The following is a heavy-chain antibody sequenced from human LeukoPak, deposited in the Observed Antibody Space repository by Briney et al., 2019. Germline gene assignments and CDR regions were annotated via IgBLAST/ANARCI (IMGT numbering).Heavy chain of an antibody. CDR1: GDSISSGNYY. J-gene: IGHJ4*02. V-gene: IGHV4-61*02. CDR3: ARDILGPSGY. CDR2: FYTSGST. D-gene: IGHD3/OR15-3a*01. Sequence: PSETLSLTFTVSGDSISSGNYYWSWIRQPAGKGLEWIGRFYTSGSTNYNPSLESRVTISVDTSKNQFSLKLSSVTAADTAVYYCARDILGPSGYWGQGTLVTVSS.